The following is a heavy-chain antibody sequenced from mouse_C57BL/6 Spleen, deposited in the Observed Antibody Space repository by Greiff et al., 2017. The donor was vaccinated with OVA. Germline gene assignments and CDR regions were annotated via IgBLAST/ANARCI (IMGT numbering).Heavy chain of an antibody. CDR1: GFTFSSYA. J-gene: IGHJ2*01. D-gene: IGHD2-1*01. V-gene: IGHV5-4*03. CDR2: ISDGGSYT. Sequence: EVKLVESGGGLVKPGGSLKLSCAASGFTFSSYAMSWVRQTPEKRLEWVATISDGGSYTYYPDNVKGRFTISRDKAKNNLYLQMSHLKAEDTAMYYCASLLDYWGQGTTLTVSS. CDR3: ASLLDY.